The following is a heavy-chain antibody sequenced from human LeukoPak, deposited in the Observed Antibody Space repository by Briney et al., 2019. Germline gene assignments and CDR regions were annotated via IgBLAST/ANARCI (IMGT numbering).Heavy chain of an antibody. CDR2: TYLRSKWYN. CDR1: GESVSINSAA. V-gene: IGHV6-1*01. Sequence: SQTLSLTCAISGESVSINSAAWNWIRQSPSRGLEWRGWTYLRSKWYNDYAVSVNSRITISPDTSKNQFSLQLNSVTPEDTAVYYCARECAYYYDSSGYCDLDYWGQGTLVTVSS. J-gene: IGHJ4*02. D-gene: IGHD3-22*01. CDR3: ARECAYYYDSSGYCDLDY.